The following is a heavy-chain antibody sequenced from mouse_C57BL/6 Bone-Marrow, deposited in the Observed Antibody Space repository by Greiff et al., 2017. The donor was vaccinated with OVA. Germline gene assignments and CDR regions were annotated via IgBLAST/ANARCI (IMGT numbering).Heavy chain of an antibody. CDR2: ISSGSSTI. V-gene: IGHV5-17*01. J-gene: IGHJ1*03. CDR3: ARLLRSYWYFDV. Sequence: EVKLVESGGGLVKPGGSLKLSCAASGFTFSDYGMHWVRQAPEKGLEWVAYISSGSSTIYYADTVKGRFTISRDNAKNTLFLQMTSLRSEDTAMYYCARLLRSYWYFDVWGTGTTVTVSS. CDR1: GFTFSDYG. D-gene: IGHD1-1*01.